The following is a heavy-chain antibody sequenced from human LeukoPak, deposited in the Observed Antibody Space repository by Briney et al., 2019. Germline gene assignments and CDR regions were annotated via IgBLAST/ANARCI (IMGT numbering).Heavy chain of an antibody. CDR2: TSGSGGSR. CDR3: AKDRTSVADLFDY. D-gene: IGHD6-19*01. Sequence: GGSLRLSCEVSGFTFSSYAMSWVRQAPGKGLEWVSVTSGSGGSRYYADSVKGRLTISRDNSKNTLYLQMNSLRAEDTAIYYCAKDRTSVADLFDYWGQGTLVTVSS. J-gene: IGHJ4*02. V-gene: IGHV3-23*01. CDR1: GFTFSSYA.